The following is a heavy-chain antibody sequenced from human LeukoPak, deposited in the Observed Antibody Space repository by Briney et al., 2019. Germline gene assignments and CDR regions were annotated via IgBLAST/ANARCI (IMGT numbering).Heavy chain of an antibody. CDR1: GFTFSSYA. V-gene: IGHV3-23*01. CDR3: AKATGTLGN. Sequence: GGSLRLSCAASGFTFSSYAMSWVRQAPGKGLEWVSTISNSDNKPYYADSVKGRFTISRDNSKNTLHLQMNSLTAEDTAMYYCAKATGTLGNWGQGALVTVSS. CDR2: ISNSDNKP. J-gene: IGHJ4*02. D-gene: IGHD1-1*01.